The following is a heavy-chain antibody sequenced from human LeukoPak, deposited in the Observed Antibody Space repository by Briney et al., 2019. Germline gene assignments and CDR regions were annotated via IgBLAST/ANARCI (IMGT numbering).Heavy chain of an antibody. Sequence: GGSLRLTCVASGFTFSSYWMSWVRQAPGKGLEWVANIKQDGSEKYYVDSVKGRFTISRDNAKNSLYLQMNSLRAEDTAVYYCARDVTYYYDSSGYFDSWGQGTLVTVSS. V-gene: IGHV3-7*01. CDR1: GFTFSSYW. CDR2: IKQDGSEK. D-gene: IGHD3-22*01. J-gene: IGHJ4*02. CDR3: ARDVTYYYDSSGYFDS.